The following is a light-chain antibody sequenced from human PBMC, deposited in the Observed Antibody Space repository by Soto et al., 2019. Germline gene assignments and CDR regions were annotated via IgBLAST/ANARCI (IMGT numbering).Light chain of an antibody. V-gene: IGLV2-14*03. CDR2: EFR. CDR1: MRDVGAYNL. Sequence: QSALTQPASVSGSAGQSITISCSGTMRDVGAYNLVTWYQQHPGTAPKLIIYEFRNRPSGISSRVSCSRSGNKASLTISGLQPEDEGDDYCREYTARSPLVLGGGTKRTVL. J-gene: IGLJ3*02. CDR3: REYTARSPLV.